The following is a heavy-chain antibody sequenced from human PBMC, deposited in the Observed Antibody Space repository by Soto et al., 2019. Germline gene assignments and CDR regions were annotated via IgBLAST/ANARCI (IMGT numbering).Heavy chain of an antibody. V-gene: IGHV4-61*01. CDR3: ARVSGIYYYGMAV. D-gene: IGHD3-10*01. J-gene: IGHJ6*02. Sequence: SETLSLTCTVSGASVSSGNHYWSWIRQPPGKRLEWIGFIYNGVITNYSPSLKSRVTISVDTSKNQVSLKLSSVTAADTAVYYCARVSGIYYYGMAVWGQGTTVTVSS. CDR1: GASVSSGNHY. CDR2: IYNGVIT.